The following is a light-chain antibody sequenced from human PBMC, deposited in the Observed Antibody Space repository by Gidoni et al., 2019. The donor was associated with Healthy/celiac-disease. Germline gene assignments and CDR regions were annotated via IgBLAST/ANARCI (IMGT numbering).Light chain of an antibody. Sequence: QSALPQPPPVSASPRQPTTISCTGTSSDVGSNNLVSWYQQHPGKAPKLMVYEGSKRPSGFSDRFSGSKSGNTATLTITGLEAEDEADYYCCAYAGSSAVVFGGGTKLTVL. CDR1: SSDVGSNNL. CDR3: CAYAGSSAVV. CDR2: EGS. J-gene: IGLJ2*01. V-gene: IGLV2-23*01.